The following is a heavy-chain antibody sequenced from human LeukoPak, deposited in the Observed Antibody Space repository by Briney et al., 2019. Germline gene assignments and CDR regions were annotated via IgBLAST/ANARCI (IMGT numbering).Heavy chain of an antibody. CDR3: ARSFSGELNDY. CDR2: INPSGGST. V-gene: IGHV1-46*01. J-gene: IGHJ4*02. D-gene: IGHD3-10*01. Sequence: ASVKVSCKASGYTFTSYYMLWVRQAPGQGLEWMGIINPSGGSTSYAQKFQGRVTMTRNTSISTAYMELSSLRSEDTAVYYCARSFSGELNDYWGQGTLVTVSS. CDR1: GYTFTSYY.